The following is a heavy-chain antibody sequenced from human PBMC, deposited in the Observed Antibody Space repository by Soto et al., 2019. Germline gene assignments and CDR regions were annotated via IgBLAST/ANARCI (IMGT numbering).Heavy chain of an antibody. V-gene: IGHV3-21*01. CDR2: ISSSSSFI. J-gene: IGHJ3*01. D-gene: IGHD6-13*01. Sequence: GGSLRLSCAASGFTFSSYSMNWVRQAPGKGLEWVSSISSSSSFIYYADSLKGRFTISRDNAKNSLYLQMNSLRAEDTAVYYCARRIATPRIGAFDVWGQGTMVTVSS. CDR3: ARRIATPRIGAFDV. CDR1: GFTFSSYS.